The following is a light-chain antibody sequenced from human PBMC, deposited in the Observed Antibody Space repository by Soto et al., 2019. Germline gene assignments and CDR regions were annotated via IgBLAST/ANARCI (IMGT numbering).Light chain of an antibody. CDR2: AAS. J-gene: IGKJ4*01. CDR1: QGIGKW. Sequence: DIQMTQSPSSVSASVGDRVTITCRASQGIGKWLAWYQQKPGTAPKLLIYAASTLQSGVPSRFSGSGSGTEFTLTISTLQSEDFATYYCQQGNSFPLTFGGGTKVAIK. V-gene: IGKV1D-12*01. CDR3: QQGNSFPLT.